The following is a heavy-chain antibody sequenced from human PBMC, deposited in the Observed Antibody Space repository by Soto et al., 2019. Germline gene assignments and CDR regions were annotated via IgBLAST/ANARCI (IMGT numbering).Heavy chain of an antibody. CDR1: GFSLSNARMG. D-gene: IGHD3-22*01. CDR3: ARMRDSSVYFDY. Sequence: SGPTLVNPTETLTLTCTVSGFSLSNARMGVSWIRQPPGKALEWLAHIFSNDEKSYSTSLKSRLTISKDTSKSQVVLTMTNMDPVDTATYFCARMRDSSVYFDYWGQGTLVTGSS. V-gene: IGHV2-26*01. CDR2: IFSNDEK. J-gene: IGHJ4*02.